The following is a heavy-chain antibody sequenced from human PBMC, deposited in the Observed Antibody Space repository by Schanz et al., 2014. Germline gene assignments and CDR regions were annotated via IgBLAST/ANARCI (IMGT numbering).Heavy chain of an antibody. CDR2: ISTGRYL. CDR1: GFTFSSYS. D-gene: IGHD1-26*01. V-gene: IGHV3-48*04. CDR3: ARDPVEGAPTPYYFDS. J-gene: IGHJ4*02. Sequence: EVYLVESGGGLVQPGGSLRLSCAASGFTFSSYSLAWVRQAPGKGLEWVSFISTGRYLYYADSVKGRFTISRDNTKNSVFLQMSSLRVEDTGLYFCARDPVEGAPTPYYFDSWGPGTLVTVSS.